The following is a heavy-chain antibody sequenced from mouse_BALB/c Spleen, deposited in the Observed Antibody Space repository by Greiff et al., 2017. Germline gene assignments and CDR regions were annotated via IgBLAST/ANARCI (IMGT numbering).Heavy chain of an antibody. V-gene: IGHV5-17*02. CDR3: ARGGRVYYYAMDY. J-gene: IGHJ4*01. Sequence: EVQLVESGGGLVQPGGSRKLSCAASGFTFSSFGMHWVRQAPEKGLEWVAYISSGSSTIYYADTVKGRFTISRDNPKNTLFLQMTSLRSEDTAMYYCARGGRVYYYAMDYWGQGTSVTVSS. CDR1: GFTFSSFG. CDR2: ISSGSSTI.